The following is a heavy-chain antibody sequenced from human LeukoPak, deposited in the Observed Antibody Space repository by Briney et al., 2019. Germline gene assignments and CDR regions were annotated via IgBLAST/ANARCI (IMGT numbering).Heavy chain of an antibody. J-gene: IGHJ4*02. CDR3: ARGFRNGPFDC. V-gene: IGHV3-20*04. CDR1: GFTFEDYG. Sequence: PGGSLRLSCEASGFTFEDYGMSWVRQPPGKGLEWVSGINRNGGSTDYADSVKGRFTISRDNAKNSHFLQMNSLRVEDTALYYCARGFRNGPFDCWGQGTLVTVSS. D-gene: IGHD2-8*01. CDR2: INRNGGST.